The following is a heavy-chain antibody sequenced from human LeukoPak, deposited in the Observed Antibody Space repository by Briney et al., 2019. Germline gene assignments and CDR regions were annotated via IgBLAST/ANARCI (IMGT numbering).Heavy chain of an antibody. CDR1: GLTFSSYV. CDR3: ATTGESSGYYQRFDC. J-gene: IGHJ4*02. V-gene: IGHV3-23*01. CDR2: ISGSGGST. D-gene: IGHD3-22*01. Sequence: GGSLRLSCAASGLTFSSYVMNWVRQAPGMGLEWVSGISGSGGSTYYADSVKGRFTISRDNSKNTLYLQMNSLRAEDTAVYYCATTGESSGYYQRFDCWGQGTLVTVSS.